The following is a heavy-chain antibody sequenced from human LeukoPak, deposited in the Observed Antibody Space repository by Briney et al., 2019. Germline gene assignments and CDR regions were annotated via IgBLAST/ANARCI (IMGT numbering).Heavy chain of an antibody. J-gene: IGHJ4*02. Sequence: GESLKISCKGSGYSFTSYWISWVRQMPGKGLEWMGRIDPSDSYTNYSPSFQGHVTISADKSISTAYLQCSSLKASDTAMYYCARRRKAYDSSGYYLYYFDYWGQGALVTVSS. CDR2: IDPSDSYT. V-gene: IGHV5-10-1*01. CDR3: ARRRKAYDSSGYYLYYFDY. CDR1: GYSFTSYW. D-gene: IGHD3-22*01.